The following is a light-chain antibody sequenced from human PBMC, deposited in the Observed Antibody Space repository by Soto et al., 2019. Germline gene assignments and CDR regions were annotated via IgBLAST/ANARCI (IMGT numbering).Light chain of an antibody. V-gene: IGKV1-39*01. Sequence: DIQMTQSPSSLSASVGDRVTITCRASQSINSYLNWYQQQPGKAPKLLIFAASSLQSGVPSRFSGSGSGTEFTLTISTLQPEDCATYYCQQSYSTPFMYTVGQGTKVEIK. J-gene: IGKJ2*01. CDR3: QQSYSTPFMYT. CDR1: QSINSY. CDR2: AAS.